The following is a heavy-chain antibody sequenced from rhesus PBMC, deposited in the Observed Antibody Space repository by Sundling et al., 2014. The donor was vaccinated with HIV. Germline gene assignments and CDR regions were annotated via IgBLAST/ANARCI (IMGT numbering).Heavy chain of an antibody. Sequence: EVQLVESGGGFVKPGGSLRLSCVASGFSFSYFDMYWVRQAPGQGLEWVSLIRDSHNITYYADSVKGRFTISRDNAKKSLFLEMNGLRAEDTAVYYCTRKDVWGPGVLVTVS. J-gene: IGHJ5-1*01. V-gene: IGHV3-100*01. CDR3: TRKDV. CDR2: IRDSHNIT. CDR1: GFSFSYFD.